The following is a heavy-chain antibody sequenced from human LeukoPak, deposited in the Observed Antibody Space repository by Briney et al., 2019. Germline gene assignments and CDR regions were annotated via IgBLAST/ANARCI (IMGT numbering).Heavy chain of an antibody. CDR1: GFTFSSYG. J-gene: IGHJ4*02. D-gene: IGHD6-19*01. Sequence: GGSLRLSCAASGFTFSSYGMNWVRQAPGKGLEWVAFIRYDGSSTYYADSVKGRFTISRDNSKNTLYLQMNSLRAEDTAVYYCGKDQSSGWSSYIDYWGQGTLVTVSS. V-gene: IGHV3-30*02. CDR2: IRYDGSST. CDR3: GKDQSSGWSSYIDY.